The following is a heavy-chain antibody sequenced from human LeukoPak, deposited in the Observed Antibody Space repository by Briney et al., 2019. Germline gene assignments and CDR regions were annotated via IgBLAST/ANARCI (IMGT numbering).Heavy chain of an antibody. Sequence: PSETLSLTCTVSGGSISSFFWIWIRQPPGKGLEWLGCIDYSGSTQYNPSLKSRVTISVDTSKQQFSLKLSSVTAADTAVYYCARDLELERNRWNYFESWGQGTLVTVSS. CDR1: GGSISSFF. D-gene: IGHD1-1*01. V-gene: IGHV4-59*12. CDR3: ARDLELERNRWNYFES. CDR2: IDYSGST. J-gene: IGHJ4*02.